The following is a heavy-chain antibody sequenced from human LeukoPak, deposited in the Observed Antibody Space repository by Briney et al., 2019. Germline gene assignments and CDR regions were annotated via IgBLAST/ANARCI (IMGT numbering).Heavy chain of an antibody. CDR2: ISGCGGST. V-gene: IGHV3-23*01. CDR1: GFTFSNYA. CDR3: AKVGIRISLIVVVFTTADDWYFDL. Sequence: GGSLRLSCAASGFTFSNYAMSWVRQAPGKGGEGVSGISGCGGSTYYADSVKGRLTISRDNSKNTLYLQMDSLRAEDTAVYYCAKVGIRISLIVVVFTTADDWYFDLWGRGTRVTVPS. D-gene: IGHD3-22*01. J-gene: IGHJ2*01.